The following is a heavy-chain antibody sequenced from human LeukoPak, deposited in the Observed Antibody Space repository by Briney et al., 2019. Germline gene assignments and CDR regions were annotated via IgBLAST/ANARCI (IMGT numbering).Heavy chain of an antibody. CDR2: ISWNSGSI. Sequence: GGSLRLSCAASGFTFDDYAMHWVRQAPGKGLEWVSGISWNSGSIGYADSVKGRFTISRDNAKNSLYLRMNSLRAEDTALYYCAKGSSTSPVIFDYWGQGTLVTVSS. D-gene: IGHD2-2*01. CDR1: GFTFDDYA. V-gene: IGHV3-9*01. CDR3: AKGSSTSPVIFDY. J-gene: IGHJ4*02.